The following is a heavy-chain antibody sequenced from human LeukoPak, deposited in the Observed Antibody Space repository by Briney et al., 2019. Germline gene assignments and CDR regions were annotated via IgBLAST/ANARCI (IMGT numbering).Heavy chain of an antibody. Sequence: GGSLRLSCAASGFTFSSYAMSWVRQAPGKGLEWVSAISGSGGSTYYADSVKGRFTISRDNSKNTLYLQMNSLRAEDTAVYYCAKAPYYDFWSDYYTFDYWGQGTLVTVSS. J-gene: IGHJ4*02. CDR1: GFTFSSYA. CDR2: ISGSGGST. V-gene: IGHV3-23*01. CDR3: AKAPYYDFWSDYYTFDY. D-gene: IGHD3-3*01.